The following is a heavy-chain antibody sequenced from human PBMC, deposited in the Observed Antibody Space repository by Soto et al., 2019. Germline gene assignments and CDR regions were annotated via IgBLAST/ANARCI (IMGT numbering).Heavy chain of an antibody. J-gene: IGHJ5*02. CDR1: GGSVSSGSYC. CDR3: ARGYSIAARPWWFDP. D-gene: IGHD6-6*01. V-gene: IGHV4-61*01. CDR2: IYYSGST. Sequence: FLTCTVSGGSVSSGSYCWSWIRQPPGKGLEWIGYIYYSGSTNYNPSLKSRVTISVDTSKNQFSLKLSSVTAADTAVYYCARGYSIAARPWWFDPWGQGTLVTVSS.